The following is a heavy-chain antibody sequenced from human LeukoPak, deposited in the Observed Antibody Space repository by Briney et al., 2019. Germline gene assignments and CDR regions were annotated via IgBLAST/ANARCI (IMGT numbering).Heavy chain of an antibody. CDR2: LYHSGIT. J-gene: IGHJ6*04. V-gene: IGHV4-38-2*01. CDR3: ARTDVVRGIITYFYGMDV. CDR1: GYSLTSGYY. Sequence: PSETLSLTCAVSGYSLTSGYYWGWTRPRPGKGLEGIGSLYHSGITYYNPSLTSRATISVDTSKNQFSLRLTSVTAADTAVYYCARTDVVRGIITYFYGMDVWGKGTTVTVSS. D-gene: IGHD3-10*01.